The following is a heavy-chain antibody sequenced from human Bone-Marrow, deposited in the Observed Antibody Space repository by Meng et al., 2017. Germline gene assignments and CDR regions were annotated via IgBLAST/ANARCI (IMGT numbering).Heavy chain of an antibody. Sequence: SVKVSCKASGCTFSSYTIRWVRQAPGQGLEWMGRIIPILGIANYAQKFQGRVTITADTSTSTAYMELSSLRSEDTAVYYCARVNMGVVAATGYYYGMDVWGQGTTVTVSS. CDR2: IIPILGIA. CDR3: ARVNMGVVAATGYYYGMDV. CDR1: GCTFSSYT. D-gene: IGHD2-15*01. J-gene: IGHJ6*02. V-gene: IGHV1-69*02.